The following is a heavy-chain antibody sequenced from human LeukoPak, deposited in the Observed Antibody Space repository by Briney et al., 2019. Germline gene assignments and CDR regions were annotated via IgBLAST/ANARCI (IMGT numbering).Heavy chain of an antibody. D-gene: IGHD6-13*01. CDR1: GFTVSSNY. V-gene: IGHV3-66*01. Sequence: LTGWSLRLSCAASGFTVSSNYMSWVRQAPGKGLEWVSVIYSGGSTYYADSVKGRFTISRDNSKNTLYLQMNSLRAEDTAVYYCARLPRGAAAGTLDYWGQGTLVTVSS. CDR3: ARLPRGAAAGTLDY. J-gene: IGHJ4*02. CDR2: IYSGGST.